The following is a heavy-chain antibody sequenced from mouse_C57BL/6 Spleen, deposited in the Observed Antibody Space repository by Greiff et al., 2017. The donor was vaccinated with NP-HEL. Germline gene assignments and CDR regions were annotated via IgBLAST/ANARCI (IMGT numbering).Heavy chain of an antibody. CDR3: ARSKWEAWFAY. J-gene: IGHJ3*01. Sequence: VQLQQSGPELVKPGASVKISCKASGYTFTDYYMNWVKQSHGKSLEWIGDINPNNGGTSYNQKFKGKATLTVDKSSSTAYMELSSLTSEDSAVYYCARSKWEAWFAYWGQGTLVTVSA. V-gene: IGHV1-26*01. D-gene: IGHD1-3*01. CDR2: INPNNGGT. CDR1: GYTFTDYY.